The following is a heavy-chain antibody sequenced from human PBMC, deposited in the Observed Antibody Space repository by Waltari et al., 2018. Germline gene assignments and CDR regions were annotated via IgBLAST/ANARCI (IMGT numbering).Heavy chain of an antibody. CDR2: INHSGST. V-gene: IGHV4-34*01. J-gene: IGHJ4*02. Sequence: QVQLQQWGAGLLKPSETLSLTCAVYGGSFSGYYWSWIRQPPGKGLEWIGEINHSGSTNYNPSLKSRVTISVDTSKNQFSLKLSSVTAADTAVYYCARGLSGWYDYWGQGTLVTVSS. CDR1: GGSFSGYY. CDR3: ARGLSGWYDY. D-gene: IGHD6-19*01.